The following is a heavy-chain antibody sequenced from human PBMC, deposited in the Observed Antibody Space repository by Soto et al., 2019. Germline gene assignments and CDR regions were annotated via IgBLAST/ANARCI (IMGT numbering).Heavy chain of an antibody. CDR3: ASGASYYSDYCYGMDV. V-gene: IGHV3-72*01. CDR2: TRNKANSYTT. Sequence: EVQLVESGGGLVQPGGSLRLSCAASGFTFSDHYMDWVRQAPGKGLAWVGRTRNKANSYTTEYAASVKGRFTISRDYSKNSLYLQMNSLKTEDTAVYYCASGASYYSDYCYGMDVWGQGTTVTVSS. J-gene: IGHJ6*02. D-gene: IGHD1-26*01. CDR1: GFTFSDHY.